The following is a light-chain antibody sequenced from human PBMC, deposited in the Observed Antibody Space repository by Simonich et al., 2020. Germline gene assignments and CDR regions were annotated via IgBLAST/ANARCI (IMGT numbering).Light chain of an antibody. CDR3: QQYDNLPYT. J-gene: IGKJ2*01. CDR2: AAS. CDR1: QSISSY. V-gene: IGKV1-39*01. Sequence: DIQMTQSPSSLSASVGDRVTITCRASQSISSYLNWYQQKPGKAPKRLIYAASSLQSGVPSRFSGSGSGTDFTLTISSLQPEDFATYYCQQYDNLPYTFGQGTKLEIK.